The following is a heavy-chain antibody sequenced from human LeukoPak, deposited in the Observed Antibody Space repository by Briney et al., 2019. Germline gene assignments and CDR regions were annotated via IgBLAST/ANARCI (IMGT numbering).Heavy chain of an antibody. CDR2: FDPEDGET. Sequence: ASVKVSCKVSGYTLTELSMHWVRQAPGKGLEWMGGFDPEDGETIYAQKFQGRVTMTEDTSTDTAYMELSSLRSEDTAVYYCATTNYDFWSGSSPAEYFQHWGQGTLVTVSS. J-gene: IGHJ1*01. CDR3: ATTNYDFWSGSSPAEYFQH. CDR1: GYTLTELS. V-gene: IGHV1-24*01. D-gene: IGHD3-3*01.